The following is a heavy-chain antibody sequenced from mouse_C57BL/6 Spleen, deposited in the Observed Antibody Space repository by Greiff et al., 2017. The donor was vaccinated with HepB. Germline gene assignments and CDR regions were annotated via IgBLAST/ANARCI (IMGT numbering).Heavy chain of an antibody. V-gene: IGHV1-76*01. CDR1: GYTFTDYY. Sequence: QVHVKQSGAELVRPGASVKLSCKASGYTFTDYYINWVKQRPGQGLEWIARIYPGSGNTYYNEKFKGKATLTAEKSSSTAYMQLSSLTSEDSAVYFCARVDYDFAYWGQGTLVTVSA. CDR3: ARVDYDFAY. CDR2: IYPGSGNT. J-gene: IGHJ3*01. D-gene: IGHD2-4*01.